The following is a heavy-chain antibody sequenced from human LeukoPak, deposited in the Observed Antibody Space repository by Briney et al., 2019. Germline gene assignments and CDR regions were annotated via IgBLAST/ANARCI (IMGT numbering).Heavy chain of an antibody. D-gene: IGHD2-2*02. J-gene: IGHJ5*02. V-gene: IGHV3-23*01. CDR2: ISGTGSST. Sequence: GGSLRLSCEASGFTFGNYVMNWVRQAPGKGLEWVSTISGTGSSTYYADSAKGRFTISRDNSKDTLFLQLNSLTAADTAMYFCAKASVAIPQYCNSWGQGTLVTVSS. CDR3: AKASVAIPQYCNS. CDR1: GFTFGNYV.